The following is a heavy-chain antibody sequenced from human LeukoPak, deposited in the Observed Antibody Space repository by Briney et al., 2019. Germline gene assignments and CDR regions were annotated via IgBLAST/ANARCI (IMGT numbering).Heavy chain of an antibody. CDR2: IDSSGGGI. CDR1: GFTFINYA. Sequence: GGSLRLPCEASGFTFINYAMTWVRQGPGKGLEWVSVIDSSGGGIHYADAVKGRFIVSRDNSKNTVFLQMNSLRAEDTAVYYCAKYRISAPPPRDFASWGQGTLVTVSS. V-gene: IGHV3-23*01. J-gene: IGHJ4*01. CDR3: AKYRISAPPPRDFAS. D-gene: IGHD6-6*01.